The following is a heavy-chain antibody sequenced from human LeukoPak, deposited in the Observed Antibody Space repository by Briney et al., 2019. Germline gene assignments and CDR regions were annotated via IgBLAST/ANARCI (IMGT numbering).Heavy chain of an antibody. Sequence: SETLSLTCTVSGGSISSYYWSWIRQPPGRGLEWIGYIYYSGSTNYNPSLKSRVTISVDTSKNQVSLNLSSLTDVDTALYYYSRGYCSGGSCYSPPQYYYYYMDVWGKGTTVTVSS. CDR2: IYYSGST. V-gene: IGHV4-59*01. J-gene: IGHJ6*03. CDR1: GGSISSYY. CDR3: SRGYCSGGSCYSPPQYYYYYMDV. D-gene: IGHD2-15*01.